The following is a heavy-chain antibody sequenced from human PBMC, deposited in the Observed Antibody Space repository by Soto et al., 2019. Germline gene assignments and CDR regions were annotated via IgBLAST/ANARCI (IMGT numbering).Heavy chain of an antibody. J-gene: IGHJ4*02. CDR2: ISYDGSNK. CDR3: VKDQVVDTAFDY. V-gene: IGHV3-30*18. CDR1: GFTFSSYG. D-gene: IGHD5-18*01. Sequence: QVQLVESGGGVVQPGRSLRLSCAASGFTFSSYGMHWVRQAPGKGLEWVAVISYDGSNKYYADSVKGRFTISRDNSKNTLYLQMNSLRAEDTAVYYCVKDQVVDTAFDYWGQGTLVTVSS.